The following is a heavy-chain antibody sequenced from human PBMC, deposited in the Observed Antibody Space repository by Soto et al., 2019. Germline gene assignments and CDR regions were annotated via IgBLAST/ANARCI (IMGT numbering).Heavy chain of an antibody. D-gene: IGHD3-16*01. CDR3: AYPRGSNWFDP. CDR2: IYYSGST. Sequence: QLQLQESGPGLVKPSETLSLTCTVSGGSISSSSYYWGWIRQPPGKGLEWIGSIYYSGSTYYNPSLKSRVTISVDTSKNQFSLKLSSVTAADTAVYYCAYPRGSNWFDPWGQGTLVTVSS. V-gene: IGHV4-39*01. J-gene: IGHJ5*02. CDR1: GGSISSSSYY.